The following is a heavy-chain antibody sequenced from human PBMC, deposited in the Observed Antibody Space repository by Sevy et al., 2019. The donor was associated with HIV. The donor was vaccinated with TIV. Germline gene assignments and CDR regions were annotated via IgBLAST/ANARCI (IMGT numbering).Heavy chain of an antibody. D-gene: IGHD3-9*01. CDR1: GFTFTNYY. CDR2: IDQDGGEK. Sequence: GGSLRLSCAASGFTFTNYYMSWVRQAPGKGLEWVANIDQDGGEKYYVDSVKGRFTISRDNARTSLFLQMNSLRAEDTAVYYCARARYYDILTGQNYYYYMDVWGKGTTVTVSS. V-gene: IGHV3-7*01. J-gene: IGHJ6*03. CDR3: ARARYYDILTGQNYYYYMDV.